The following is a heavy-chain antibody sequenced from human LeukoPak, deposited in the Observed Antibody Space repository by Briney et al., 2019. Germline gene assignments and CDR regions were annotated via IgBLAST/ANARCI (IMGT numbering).Heavy chain of an antibody. D-gene: IGHD2-2*01. Sequence: SVKVSCKASGGTFSSYAISWVRQAPGQGLEWMGGIIPIFGTANYARKFQGRVTITADESTSTAYMELSSLRSEDTAVYYCAREEGDCSSTSCQGWFDPWGQGTLVTVSS. CDR2: IIPIFGTA. CDR1: GGTFSSYA. V-gene: IGHV1-69*13. J-gene: IGHJ5*02. CDR3: AREEGDCSSTSCQGWFDP.